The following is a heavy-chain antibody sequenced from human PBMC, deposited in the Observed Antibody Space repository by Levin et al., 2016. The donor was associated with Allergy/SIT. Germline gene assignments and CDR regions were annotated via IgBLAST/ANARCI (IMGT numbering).Heavy chain of an antibody. CDR2: ISSNGGST. V-gene: IGHV3-64D*06. Sequence: WIRQPPGKGLEYVSAISSNGGSTYYADSVKGRFTISRDNSKNTLYLQMSSLRAEDTAVYYCVKDVLNWNPPYGMDVWGQGTTVTVSS. D-gene: IGHD1-1*01. J-gene: IGHJ6*02. CDR3: VKDVLNWNPPYGMDV.